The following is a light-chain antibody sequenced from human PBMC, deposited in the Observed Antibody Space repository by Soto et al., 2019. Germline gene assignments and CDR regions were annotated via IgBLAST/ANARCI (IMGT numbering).Light chain of an antibody. CDR3: HQYGTSPRT. CDR2: GAS. J-gene: IGKJ1*01. Sequence: PGERATLSCRASQSLRSGDLACYQQIPGQAPGLLIYGASSRATGIPDGFSGSGSGTDFNLTVSRLAPEDFAVYYCHQYGTSPRTCGQGTKVEIK. CDR1: QSLRSGD. V-gene: IGKV3-20*01.